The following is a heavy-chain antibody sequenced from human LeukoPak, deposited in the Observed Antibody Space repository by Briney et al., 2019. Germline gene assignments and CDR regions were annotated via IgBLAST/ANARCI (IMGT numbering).Heavy chain of an antibody. D-gene: IGHD3-9*01. CDR3: ARDLVGRFDY. J-gene: IGHJ4*02. V-gene: IGHV1-18*01. CDR1: GYTFTSYG. Sequence: VASVTVSFMASGYTFTSYGISWVRPAPGQGLEWMGWISAYNGNTNYAQKLQGRVTMTTDTSTSTAYMELRSLRSDDTAVYYCARDLVGRFDYWGQGHVDSVSS. CDR2: ISAYNGNT.